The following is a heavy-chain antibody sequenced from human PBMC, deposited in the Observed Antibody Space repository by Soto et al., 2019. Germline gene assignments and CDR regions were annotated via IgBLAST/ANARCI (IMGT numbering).Heavy chain of an antibody. V-gene: IGHV4-59*01. J-gene: IGHJ6*03. CDR2: IYYSGTT. CDR3: AREVYYDFWSGESDYYFYYMDV. CDR1: GGSINYSY. D-gene: IGHD3-3*01. Sequence: SETLSLTCTVSGGSINYSYWSWVRQPPGKGLEWIGNIYYSGTTNYNPSLKSRVTISVDTSKDQFSLKLSSVTAADTAVYYCAREVYYDFWSGESDYYFYYMDVWGKGTTVTVSS.